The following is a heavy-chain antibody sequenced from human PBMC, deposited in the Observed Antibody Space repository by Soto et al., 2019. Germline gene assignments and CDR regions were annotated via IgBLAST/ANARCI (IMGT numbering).Heavy chain of an antibody. D-gene: IGHD6-6*01. Sequence: QVQLVQSGAEVKNPGASVKVSCKASGYTFTSDGISWVRQAPGQGLEWMGWIRPDSGNTDYAQQFQGRVTMTTDTSTSTAYMELKSLSSDDTAVYYCARDLSNSYYWGQGTLVTVSS. J-gene: IGHJ4*02. V-gene: IGHV1-18*01. CDR1: GYTFTSDG. CDR2: IRPDSGNT. CDR3: ARDLSNSYY.